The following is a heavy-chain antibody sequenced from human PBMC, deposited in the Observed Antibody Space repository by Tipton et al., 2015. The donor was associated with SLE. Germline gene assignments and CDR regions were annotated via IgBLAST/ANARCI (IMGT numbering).Heavy chain of an antibody. CDR1: GITVSDNY. CDR3: ATGWVGSSISTNDY. D-gene: IGHD2-21*01. J-gene: IGHJ4*02. CDR2: IYSVGSI. Sequence: SLRLSCAGSGITVSDNYMIWVRQAPGKGLEWVSLIYSVGSIYYADSVKGRFTIFRDNSKNTVYLQMNSLRAEDTAVYYCATGWVGSSISTNDYWGQGTLVTVSS. V-gene: IGHV3-66*01.